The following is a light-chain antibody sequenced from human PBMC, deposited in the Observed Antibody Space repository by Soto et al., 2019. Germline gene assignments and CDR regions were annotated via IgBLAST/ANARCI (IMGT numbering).Light chain of an antibody. J-gene: IGLJ1*01. V-gene: IGLV2-8*01. CDR2: EVT. CDR1: SSDVGGYNY. CDR3: SSRAGSAPYV. Sequence: QSALTQPPSASGSPGQSVTISCTGTSSDVGGYNYVSWYQQHPGKAPKLMVYEVTKRPSGVPDRFSGSKSGNTASLTVSGRQADDEADYSCSSRAGSAPYVFGTGTKLTVL.